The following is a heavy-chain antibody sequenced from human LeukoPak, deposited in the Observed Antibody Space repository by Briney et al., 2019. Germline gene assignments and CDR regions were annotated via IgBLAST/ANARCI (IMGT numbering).Heavy chain of an antibody. CDR1: GGSISSSSYY. D-gene: IGHD5-18*01. J-gene: IGHJ4*02. CDR2: IYYSGST. V-gene: IGHV4-39*07. CDR3: ARGNGYWFYFDY. Sequence: PSETLSLTCTVSGGSISSSSYYWGWIRQPPGKGLEWIGSIYYSGSTYYNPSLKSRVTISVDTSKNQFSLKLSSVTAADTAVYYCARGNGYWFYFDYWGQGTLVTVSS.